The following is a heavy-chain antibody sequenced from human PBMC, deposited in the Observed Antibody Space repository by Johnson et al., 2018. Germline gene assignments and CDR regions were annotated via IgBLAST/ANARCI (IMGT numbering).Heavy chain of an antibody. CDR3: TRARYYYYYYMDV. CDR1: GDSVSSNSVA. J-gene: IGHJ6*03. V-gene: IGHV6-1*01. Sequence: QVQLVQSGPGLVKPSQTLSLTCAISGDSVSSNSVAWNWIRQSPSRGLEWLGRTSYRSKWYNDYAVSVKSRITINPDTSKNQFSLQLTSVTPEDTAVYYCTRARYYYYYYMDVWGEGTKVTVS. CDR2: TSYRSKWYN.